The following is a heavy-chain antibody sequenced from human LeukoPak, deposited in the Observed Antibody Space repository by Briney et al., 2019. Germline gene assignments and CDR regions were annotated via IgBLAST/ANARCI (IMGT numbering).Heavy chain of an antibody. V-gene: IGHV3-23*01. CDR1: GFTFYMYA. CDR3: AKDRPNFHENSGHYYRRDGDS. D-gene: IGHD3-22*01. CDR2: MCGTAGCT. Sequence: GGSLRLSCQASGFTFYMYAVSWVRQAPGKGLEWVASMCGTAGCTFYPDSVKGRFTISRDNSKNVLYLRMNSLTAEDTAIYYCAKDRPNFHENSGHYYRRDGDSWGQGTLVTVSS. J-gene: IGHJ5*01.